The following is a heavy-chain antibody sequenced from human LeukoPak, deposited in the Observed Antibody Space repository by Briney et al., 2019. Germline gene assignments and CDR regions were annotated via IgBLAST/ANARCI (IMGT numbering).Heavy chain of an antibody. CDR1: GDSVSSISVA. J-gene: IGHJ6*02. Sequence: SQTLSLTCAISGDSVSSISVAWNWIRQSPSRGLEWLGRTYYRSKWYIEYAVSVKGRININPDPSKNQFSLQLNSVTPEDTAVYYCALARSEYHYGMDVWGQGATVTVSS. V-gene: IGHV6-1*01. CDR2: TYYRSKWYI. CDR3: ALARSEYHYGMDV.